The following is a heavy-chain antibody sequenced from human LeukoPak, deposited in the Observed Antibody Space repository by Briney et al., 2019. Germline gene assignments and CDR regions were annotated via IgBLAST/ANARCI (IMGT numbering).Heavy chain of an antibody. Sequence: GGSLRLSCAASGFTFSSYGMHCVRQAPGKGLEWVAFIRYDGSNKYYADSVKGRFTISRDNSKNTLYLQMNSLRAEDTAVYYCAKGELRVYYYMDVWGKGTTVTVSS. CDR2: IRYDGSNK. D-gene: IGHD3-10*01. V-gene: IGHV3-30*02. CDR1: GFTFSSYG. CDR3: AKGELRVYYYMDV. J-gene: IGHJ6*03.